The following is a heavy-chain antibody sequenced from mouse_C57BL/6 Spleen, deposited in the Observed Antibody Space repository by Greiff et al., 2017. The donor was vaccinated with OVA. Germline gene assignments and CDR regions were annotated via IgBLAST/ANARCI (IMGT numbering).Heavy chain of an antibody. Sequence: EVKLMESGAGLVKPGGSLKLSCAASGFTFSSYAMSWVRQTPEKRLVWVAYISSGGDYIYYADTVKGRFTISRDNARNTLYLQMSSLKSEDTAMYYCTRDISPDGWGVMDYWGQGTSVTVAS. CDR3: TRDISPDGWGVMDY. CDR1: GFTFSSYA. V-gene: IGHV5-9-1*02. D-gene: IGHD2-3*01. J-gene: IGHJ4*01. CDR2: ISSGGDYI.